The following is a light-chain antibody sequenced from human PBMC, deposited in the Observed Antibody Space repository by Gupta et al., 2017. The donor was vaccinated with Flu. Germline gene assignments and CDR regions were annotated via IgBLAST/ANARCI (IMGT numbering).Light chain of an antibody. V-gene: IGLV2-14*01. CDR2: EVY. Sequence: SITISWAGASSDVGHHNYVSWYQQHPGRAPKLIIYEVYKRPSGISDRFSGSRSGNTAFLTISGLQAEDEAHYACASYTNTADRVFGGGTKVTVL. CDR3: ASYTNTADRV. J-gene: IGLJ3*02. CDR1: SSDVGHHNY.